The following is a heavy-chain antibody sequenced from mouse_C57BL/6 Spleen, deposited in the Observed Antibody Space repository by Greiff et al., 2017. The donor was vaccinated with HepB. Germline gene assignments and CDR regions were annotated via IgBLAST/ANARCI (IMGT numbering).Heavy chain of an antibody. CDR3: AKSNYEAWFAY. Sequence: VKLVESGPELVKPGASVKISCKASGYAFNSSWMNWVKQRPGKGLEWIGRIYPGDGDTNYNGKFKGKATLTADKSSSTAYMQLSSLTSEDSAFYFCAKSNYEAWFAYWGQGTLVTVSA. CDR2: IYPGDGDT. J-gene: IGHJ3*01. CDR1: GYAFNSSW. D-gene: IGHD2-5*01. V-gene: IGHV1-82*01.